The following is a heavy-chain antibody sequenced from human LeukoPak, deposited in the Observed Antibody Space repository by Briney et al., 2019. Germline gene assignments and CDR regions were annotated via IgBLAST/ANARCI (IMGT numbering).Heavy chain of an antibody. CDR2: IKQDGSEK. V-gene: IGHV3-7*01. CDR1: GFTLSSYW. D-gene: IGHD5/OR15-5a*01. Sequence: GGSLRLSCAASGFTLSSYWMNWVRQAAGKGLEWVANIKQDGSEKYYVDSVKGRFAISRDNAKNSLFLQMNGLRAEDTAVYYCAREHILSTLGDFDIWGQGTMVTVSS. J-gene: IGHJ3*02. CDR3: AREHILSTLGDFDI.